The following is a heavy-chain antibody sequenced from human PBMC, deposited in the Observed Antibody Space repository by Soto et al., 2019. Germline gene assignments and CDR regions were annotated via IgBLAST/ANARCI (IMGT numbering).Heavy chain of an antibody. CDR1: GFTFTDYD. J-gene: IGHJ5*02. CDR3: TRPCRYCNGGGPGNWFDP. CDR2: ISYSGTTI. Sequence: QVQLVESGGGLVKPGGSLRLACATSGFTFTDYDMSWILQAPGKGLEWVSYISYSGTTIYYADSVRGRFAISRDNAEKSLYLHMNSLRAEDTAVYYCTRPCRYCNGGGPGNWFDPWGQGTLVTVSS. V-gene: IGHV3-11*01. D-gene: IGHD2-8*02.